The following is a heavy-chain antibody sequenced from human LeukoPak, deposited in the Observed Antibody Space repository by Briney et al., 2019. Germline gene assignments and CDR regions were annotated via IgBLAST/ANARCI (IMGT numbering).Heavy chain of an antibody. CDR1: GFTFSGSA. Sequence: GGSLRLSCAASGFTFSGSAMHWVRQASGKGLEWVGRIRSKANSYATAYAASVKGRFTISRDDSKNTAYLQMNSLKTEDTAVYYCTTAQGYCSGGSCPAYWYYGMDVWGQGTTDTVSS. CDR2: IRSKANSYAT. D-gene: IGHD2-15*01. J-gene: IGHJ6*02. CDR3: TTAQGYCSGGSCPAYWYYGMDV. V-gene: IGHV3-73*01.